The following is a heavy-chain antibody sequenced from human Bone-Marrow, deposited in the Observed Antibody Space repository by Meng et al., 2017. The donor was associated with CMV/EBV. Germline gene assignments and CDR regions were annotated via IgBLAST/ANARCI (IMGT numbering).Heavy chain of an antibody. CDR3: ARGRMSITIFGVVINWFDP. Sequence: GGSLRLSCAASGFTFSSYSMNWVRQAPGKGLEWVSSISSSSSYIYYADSVKGRFTISRDNAKNSLYLQMNSLRAADTAVYYCARGRMSITIFGVVINWFDPWGQGTRVTVAS. J-gene: IGHJ5*02. CDR1: GFTFSSYS. CDR2: ISSSSSYI. D-gene: IGHD3-3*01. V-gene: IGHV3-21*01.